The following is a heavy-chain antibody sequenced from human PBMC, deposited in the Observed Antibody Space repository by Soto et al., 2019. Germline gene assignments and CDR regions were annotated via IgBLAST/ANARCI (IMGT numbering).Heavy chain of an antibody. J-gene: IGHJ6*02. V-gene: IGHV3-33*01. CDR1: GFTFSSYG. D-gene: IGHD1-26*01. Sequence: GGSLRLSCAASGFTFSSYGMHWVRQAPGKGLEWVAVIWYDGSNKYYADSVKGRFTISRDNSKNTLYLQMNSLRAEDTAVYYCAREWELTYYYYGMDVWGQGTTVTVSS. CDR2: IWYDGSNK. CDR3: AREWELTYYYYGMDV.